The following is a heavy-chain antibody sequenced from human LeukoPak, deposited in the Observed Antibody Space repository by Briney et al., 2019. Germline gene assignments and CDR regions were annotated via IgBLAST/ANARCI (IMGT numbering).Heavy chain of an antibody. J-gene: IGHJ6*02. CDR1: GFTFSSYW. Sequence: AGGSLRLSCAASGFTFSSYWMHWVRQAPGKGLVWVSRINSDGSSTSYADSVKGRFTISRDNAKYTLYLQMYSLRAEDTAVYYCAREEALEITMVRGVIYTYYYYYGMDVWGQGTTVTVSS. CDR3: AREEALEITMVRGVIYTYYYYYGMDV. D-gene: IGHD3-10*01. CDR2: INSDGSST. V-gene: IGHV3-74*01.